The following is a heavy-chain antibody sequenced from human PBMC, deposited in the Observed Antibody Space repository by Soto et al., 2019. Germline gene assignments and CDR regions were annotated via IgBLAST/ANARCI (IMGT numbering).Heavy chain of an antibody. CDR3: ARNDKSGLDY. J-gene: IGHJ4*02. CDR2: INPTGGST. V-gene: IGHV1-46*01. CDR1: GYTFTNYY. D-gene: IGHD1-1*01. Sequence: ASVKVSCKASGYTFTNYYMHWLRQAPGQGLEWMGMINPTGGSTSYAQKFQGRVTMTRDTSTSTVYMELISLRSEDTAVYYCARNDKSGLDYWGQGTLVTVSS.